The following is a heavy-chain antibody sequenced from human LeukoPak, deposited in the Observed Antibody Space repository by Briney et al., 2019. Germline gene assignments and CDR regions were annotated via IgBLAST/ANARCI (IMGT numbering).Heavy chain of an antibody. D-gene: IGHD6-13*01. CDR3: ARAKGIAAAVYFDY. V-gene: IGHV1-69*06. CDR2: IIPIFGTA. Sequence: SVKVSCKASGGTFSSYAISWVRQAPGQGLEWMGGIIPIFGTANYAQKFQGRVTITADKSASTAYMELSSLRSEDTAVYYCARAKGIAAAVYFDYWGQGTLVTISS. CDR1: GGTFSSYA. J-gene: IGHJ4*02.